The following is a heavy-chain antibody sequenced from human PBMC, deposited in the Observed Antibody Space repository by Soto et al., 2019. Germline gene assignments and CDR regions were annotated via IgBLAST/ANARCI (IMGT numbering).Heavy chain of an antibody. CDR3: ARGDYYDSSGYDY. J-gene: IGHJ4*02. V-gene: IGHV3-33*01. CDR2: IWYDGSNK. CDR1: GFTFSSYG. Sequence: GGSLRLSCAASGFTFSSYGTHWVRQAPGKGLEWVAVIWYDGSNKYYADSVKGRFTISRDNSKNTLYLQMNSLRAEDTAVYYCARGDYYDSSGYDYWGQGTLVTVSS. D-gene: IGHD3-22*01.